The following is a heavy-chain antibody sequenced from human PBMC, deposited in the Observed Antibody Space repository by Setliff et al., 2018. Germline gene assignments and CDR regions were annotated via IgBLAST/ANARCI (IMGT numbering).Heavy chain of an antibody. D-gene: IGHD2-15*01. CDR2: ISNSGGVK. Sequence: GGSLRLSCTASAFPFSISSMHWVRQAPGKGLEWVSYISNSGGVKYYTDSVKGRFTFSRDNSKNTLYLQMNSLRPEDTAVYYCARTCSGSGCYAGLESWGQGTPVTVSS. CDR1: AFPFSISS. V-gene: IGHV3-48*01. CDR3: ARTCSGSGCYAGLES. J-gene: IGHJ4*02.